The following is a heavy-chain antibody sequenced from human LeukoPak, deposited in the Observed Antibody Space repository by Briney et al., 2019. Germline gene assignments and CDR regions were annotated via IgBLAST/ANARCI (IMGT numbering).Heavy chain of an antibody. CDR2: FIPIFGTA. V-gene: IGHV1-69*13. D-gene: IGHD1-1*01. CDR3: AKLPGTTLRRDYYGMDV. J-gene: IGHJ6*02. CDR1: GATFSSYA. Sequence: ASVKVSCKASGATFSSYAISWVRQAPGQGLGWMGGFIPIFGTANYAQNFQGRVTITPNQSTSTAYMELSRLRSEDTAVYYWAKLPGTTLRRDYYGMDVWGQGTTVTVSS.